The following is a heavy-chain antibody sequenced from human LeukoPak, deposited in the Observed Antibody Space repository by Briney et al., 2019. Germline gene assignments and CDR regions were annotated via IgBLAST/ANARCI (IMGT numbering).Heavy chain of an antibody. J-gene: IGHJ4*02. Sequence: GGSLRLSCAASGFTFSAYAMSWVRQAPGKGLEWVSAISEDCGARLYADSVKGRFTISRDNSENTVSLQVNSLRAGDTAVYFCAKESLPHRGYYFDSWGRGTLITVSS. CDR1: GFTFSAYA. CDR3: AKESLPHRGYYFDS. V-gene: IGHV3-23*01. D-gene: IGHD3-22*01. CDR2: ISEDCGAR.